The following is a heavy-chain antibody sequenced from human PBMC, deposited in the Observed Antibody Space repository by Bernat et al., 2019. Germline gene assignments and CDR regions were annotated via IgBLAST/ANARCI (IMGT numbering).Heavy chain of an antibody. CDR2: MKSKTDGGTT. CDR3: TTGWNVDIVATIVGRDTIDY. J-gene: IGHJ4*02. CDR1: GFTFSNAW. Sequence: EVQLVESGGGLVKPGGSLRLSCAASGFTFSNAWLNWVRQAPGTGLEWVGRMKSKTDGGTTDYAASVTGRFNISRDDSKNTPYLQMNSLKTEDTAVYYGTTGWNVDIVATIVGRDTIDYWGQGTLVTVSS. V-gene: IGHV3-15*07. D-gene: IGHD5-12*01.